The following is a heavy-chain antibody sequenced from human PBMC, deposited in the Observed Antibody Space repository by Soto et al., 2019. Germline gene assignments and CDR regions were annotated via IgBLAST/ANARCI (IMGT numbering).Heavy chain of an antibody. D-gene: IGHD3-10*01. V-gene: IGHV3-23*01. J-gene: IGHJ4*02. CDR3: AKGTYYYGSAPYYFDY. CDR1: GFTFSSYA. Sequence: LRLSCAASGFTFSSYAMSWVRQAPGKGLEWVSGISDSGGSTYYADSVKGRFTISRDNSKNTLYLQMNSLRAEDTAVYYCAKGTYYYGSAPYYFDYWGQGTLVTVSS. CDR2: ISDSGGST.